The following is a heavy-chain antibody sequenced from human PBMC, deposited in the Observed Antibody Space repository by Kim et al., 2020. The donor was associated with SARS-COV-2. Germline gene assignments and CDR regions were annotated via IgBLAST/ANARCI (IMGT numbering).Heavy chain of an antibody. CDR2: ISSRSDTT. Sequence: GGSLRLSCAASGFTFSSYCMNWIRQAPGKGLEWVSYISSRSDTTYDAYAVKGRFTISRDTAKNLGYLQMNILTGEDAAEYYCSGRLDYCGQRTLFNVS. J-gene: IGHJ4*02. CDR1: GFTFSSYC. V-gene: IGHV3-48*01. CDR3: SGRLDY. D-gene: IGHD3-10*01.